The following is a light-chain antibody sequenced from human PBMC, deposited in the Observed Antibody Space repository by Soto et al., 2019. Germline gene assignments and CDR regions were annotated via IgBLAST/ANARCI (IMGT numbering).Light chain of an antibody. J-gene: IGKJ1*01. CDR1: QSVSTNF. CDR2: GAS. Sequence: EIVLTQSPGTLSLSPGEGVTLSCRASQSVSTNFFAWYQQKPGQAPRLLIYGASTRATGIPDRFSGSGSGTDFTLTISRLEPEDFAVYCCQQYGRTSWTFGQGTKV. V-gene: IGKV3-20*01. CDR3: QQYGRTSWT.